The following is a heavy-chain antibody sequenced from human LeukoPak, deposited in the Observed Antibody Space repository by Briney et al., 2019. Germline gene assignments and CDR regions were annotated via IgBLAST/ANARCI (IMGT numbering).Heavy chain of an antibody. V-gene: IGHV3-43*01. Sequence: GGPLRLSCAASGFTFDDYTMHWVRQAPGKGLEWVSLISWDGGSTYYADSVKGRFTISRDNSKNSLYLQMNSLRTEDTALYYCAKDIKTYYYDSSGYHFDYWGQGTLVTVSS. J-gene: IGHJ4*02. D-gene: IGHD3-22*01. CDR3: AKDIKTYYYDSSGYHFDY. CDR1: GFTFDDYT. CDR2: ISWDGGST.